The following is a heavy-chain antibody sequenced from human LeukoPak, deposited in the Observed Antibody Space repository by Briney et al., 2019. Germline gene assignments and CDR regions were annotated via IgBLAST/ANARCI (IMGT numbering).Heavy chain of an antibody. CDR3: ARAALAVAPSTGY. Sequence: GGSLRLSCAASGFTFSSYSMNWVRQAPGKGLEWVSSISGSSSYIYYADSVKGRFTISRDNAKNSLYLQMNSLRAEDTAVYYCARAALAVAPSTGYWGQGTLVTVSS. V-gene: IGHV3-21*01. CDR1: GFTFSSYS. J-gene: IGHJ4*02. D-gene: IGHD6-19*01. CDR2: ISGSSSYI.